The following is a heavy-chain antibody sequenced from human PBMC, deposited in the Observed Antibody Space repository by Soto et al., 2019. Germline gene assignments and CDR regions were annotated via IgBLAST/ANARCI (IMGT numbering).Heavy chain of an antibody. J-gene: IGHJ3*02. D-gene: IGHD3-10*01. V-gene: IGHV3-23*01. CDR3: ASRITMVRGPDGAFDI. CDR1: GFTFSSYA. CDR2: ISGSGGST. Sequence: GVSLRLSCAASGFTFSSYAMSWVRQAPGKGLEWVSAISGSGGSTYYADSGKGLFTISRDNSKNTLYLQMNSLRAEDRAVYYCASRITMVRGPDGAFDIWGQGTMVTVSS.